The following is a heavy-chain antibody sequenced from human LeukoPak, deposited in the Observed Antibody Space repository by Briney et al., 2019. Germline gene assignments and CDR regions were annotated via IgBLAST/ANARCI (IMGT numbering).Heavy chain of an antibody. J-gene: IGHJ5*02. Sequence: GGSLRLSCAASGFTFTNFEMNWVRQAPGKGLEWVSHISYSGSTTSYADSVKGRFTISRDNAKYSLYLQMNILIAEDTAVYYCARAGPPAFDPWGQGTLVTVSS. V-gene: IGHV3-48*03. CDR3: ARAGPPAFDP. CDR2: ISYSGSTT. CDR1: GFTFTNFE.